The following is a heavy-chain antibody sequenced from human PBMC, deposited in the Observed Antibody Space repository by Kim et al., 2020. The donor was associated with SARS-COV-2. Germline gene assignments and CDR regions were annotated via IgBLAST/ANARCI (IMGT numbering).Heavy chain of an antibody. CDR1: GFTFSSYA. D-gene: IGHD6-13*01. J-gene: IGHJ5*02. V-gene: IGHV3-30-3*01. Sequence: GGSLRLSCAASGFTFSSYAMHWVRQAPGKGLEWVAVISYDGSNKYYADSVKGRFTISRDKSKNTLYLQMNSLRAEDTAVYYCARDGYSSSWPNWFDPWGQGNLVTVSS. CDR2: ISYDGSNK. CDR3: ARDGYSSSWPNWFDP.